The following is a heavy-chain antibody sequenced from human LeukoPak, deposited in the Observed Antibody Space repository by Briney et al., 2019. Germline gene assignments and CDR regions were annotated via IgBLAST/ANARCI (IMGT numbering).Heavy chain of an antibody. CDR3: ARDLALNFDY. CDR2: INPSGGST. V-gene: IGHV1-46*01. J-gene: IGHJ4*02. CDR1: GYTFTSYY. Sequence: ASVKVSCKASGYTFTSYYIHWVRQAPGQGLEWMGMINPSGGSTSYAQNFQGRVTMTRDTSTSTVYMELSSLRSEDTAVYYCARDLALNFDYWGQGTLVTVSP.